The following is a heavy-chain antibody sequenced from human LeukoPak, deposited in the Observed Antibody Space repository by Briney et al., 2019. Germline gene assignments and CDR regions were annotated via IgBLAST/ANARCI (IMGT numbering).Heavy chain of an antibody. J-gene: IGHJ4*02. V-gene: IGHV3-53*01. CDR3: ARDFPRGVIGENAVGLIGN. Sequence: GGSLRLSCAASGFTVSSNYMSWVRQAPGKGLEWVSVIYSGGSTYYADSVKGRFTISRDNSKNTLYPQMNSLRAEDTAVYYYARDFPRGVIGENAVGLIGNWGQGTLVTVSS. D-gene: IGHD3-22*01. CDR1: GFTVSSNY. CDR2: IYSGGST.